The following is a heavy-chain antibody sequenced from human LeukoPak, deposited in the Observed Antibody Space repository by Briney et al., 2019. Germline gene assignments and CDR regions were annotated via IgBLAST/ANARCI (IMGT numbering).Heavy chain of an antibody. CDR3: ARGLYYDFSGTASFDY. D-gene: IGHD3/OR15-3a*01. CDR1: GYTFTSYG. J-gene: IGHJ4*02. Sequence: ASVKVSCKASGYTFTSYGINWVRQAPGQGFQWMGWISAYNGNTNYAQKLQGRVTMTTDTSTSTAYMELRSLRSDDTAVYYCARGLYYDFSGTASFDYWGQGTLVTVSS. V-gene: IGHV1-18*01. CDR2: ISAYNGNT.